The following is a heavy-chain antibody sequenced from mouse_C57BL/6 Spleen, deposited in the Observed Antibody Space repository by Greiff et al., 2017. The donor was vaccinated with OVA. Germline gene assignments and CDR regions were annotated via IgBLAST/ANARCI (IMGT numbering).Heavy chain of an antibody. V-gene: IGHV1-52*01. CDR2: IDPSDSET. Sequence: QVQLQQPGAELVRPGSSVKLSCKASGYTFTSYWMHWVKQRPIQGLEWIGNIDPSDSETHYNQKFKDKATLTVDKSSSTAYMQLSSLTSEDSAVYYCARDGNYLYYAMDYWGQGTSVTVSS. J-gene: IGHJ4*01. D-gene: IGHD2-1*01. CDR3: ARDGNYLYYAMDY. CDR1: GYTFTSYW.